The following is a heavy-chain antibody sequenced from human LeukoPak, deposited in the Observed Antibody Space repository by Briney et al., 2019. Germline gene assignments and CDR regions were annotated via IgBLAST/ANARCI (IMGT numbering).Heavy chain of an antibody. V-gene: IGHV3-21*01. CDR2: ISSSSGYI. CDR3: ARETYPGRSRCYYYYMDV. CDR1: GFTFSTYS. D-gene: IGHD1-14*01. J-gene: IGHJ6*03. Sequence: RGSLRLSCAASGFTFSTYSINWVRHAPGKGLGWVSSISSSSGYIYYADSVKGRFTSYRDNAKNSLYMQMNSLRAEDTAVYYCARETYPGRSRCYYYYMDVWGKGTTVTVSS.